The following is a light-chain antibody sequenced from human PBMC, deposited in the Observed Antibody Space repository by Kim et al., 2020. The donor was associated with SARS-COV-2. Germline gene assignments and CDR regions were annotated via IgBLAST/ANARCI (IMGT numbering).Light chain of an antibody. Sequence: VDLGQTVRITCQGDSLRNYYATWYQQKPGQAPILVIYGKNNRPSGIPDRFSGSSAGNTASLTITGTQAGDEADYYCNSRDSNDNVVFGGGTQLTVL. CDR2: GKN. J-gene: IGLJ2*01. CDR3: NSRDSNDNVV. CDR1: SLRNYY. V-gene: IGLV3-19*01.